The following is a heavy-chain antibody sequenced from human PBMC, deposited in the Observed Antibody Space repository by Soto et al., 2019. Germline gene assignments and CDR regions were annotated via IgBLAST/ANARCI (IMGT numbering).Heavy chain of an antibody. J-gene: IGHJ6*02. CDR1: GFSLSDYT. CDR2: MSSSTYT. V-gene: IGHV3-21*01. Sequence: EVQLVESGGGLVKPGGSLRLSCVVSGFSLSDYTMSWVRQAPGRGLEWLASMSSSTYTYYSDSLKGRFTISRDDAKNSVDLQMNALRAEDSAVYYCARDLPAAKDYGMDVWGRGTTVTVSS. D-gene: IGHD2-2*01. CDR3: ARDLPAAKDYGMDV.